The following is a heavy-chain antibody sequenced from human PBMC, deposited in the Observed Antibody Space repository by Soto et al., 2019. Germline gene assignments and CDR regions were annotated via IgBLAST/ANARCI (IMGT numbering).Heavy chain of an antibody. CDR3: ARNGYSGEGY. D-gene: IGHD5-18*01. Sequence: PSETLSLTCAVSGGSISSGGYSWRWIRQPPGKGLEWIGYIYHSGSTYYNPSLKSRVTISVDRSKNQFSLKLSSVTAADTAVYYCARNGYSGEGYWGQGTLVTVSS. CDR2: IYHSGST. J-gene: IGHJ4*02. V-gene: IGHV4-30-2*01. CDR1: GGSISSGGYS.